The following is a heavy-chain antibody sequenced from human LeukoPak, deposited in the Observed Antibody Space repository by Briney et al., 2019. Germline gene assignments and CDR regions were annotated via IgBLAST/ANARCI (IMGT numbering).Heavy chain of an antibody. Sequence: GGSLRLSCAASGLTFSSYGMHWVRQAPGKGLEWMAVISYDGSNKYYADSVKGRFTISRDNSKNTLYLQMNSLRAEDTAVYYCAKGGQWLAPGDYWGQETRVTVSS. CDR1: GLTFSSYG. J-gene: IGHJ4*02. V-gene: IGHV3-30*18. D-gene: IGHD6-19*01. CDR2: ISYDGSNK. CDR3: AKGGQWLAPGDY.